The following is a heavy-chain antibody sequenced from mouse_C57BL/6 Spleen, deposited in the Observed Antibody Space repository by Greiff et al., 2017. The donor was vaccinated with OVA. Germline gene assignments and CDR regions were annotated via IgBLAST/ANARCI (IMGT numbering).Heavy chain of an antibody. CDR3: ARRANWDAYFDY. CDR1: GFTFSSYT. D-gene: IGHD4-1*01. CDR2: ISGGGGNT. V-gene: IGHV5-9*01. J-gene: IGHJ2*01. Sequence: EVQRVESGGGLVKPGGSLKLSCAASGFTFSSYTMSWVRQTPEKRLEWVATISGGGGNTYYPDSVKGRFTISRDNAKNTLYLQMSSLRSEDTALYYCARRANWDAYFDYWGQGTTLTVSS.